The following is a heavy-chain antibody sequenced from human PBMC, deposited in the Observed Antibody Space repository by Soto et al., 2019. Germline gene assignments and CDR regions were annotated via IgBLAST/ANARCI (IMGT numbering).Heavy chain of an antibody. V-gene: IGHV4-59*06. CDR3: ASGYDLGMGY. Sequence: PSETLSLTCTVSGGPISSYYWSWIRQPPGKGLEWIGYIYYSGSTYYNPYLKSRVTISVDTSKNQFSLKLSSVTAADTAVYYCASGYDLGMGYWGQGTLVTVSS. D-gene: IGHD5-12*01. J-gene: IGHJ4*02. CDR2: IYYSGST. CDR1: GGPISSYY.